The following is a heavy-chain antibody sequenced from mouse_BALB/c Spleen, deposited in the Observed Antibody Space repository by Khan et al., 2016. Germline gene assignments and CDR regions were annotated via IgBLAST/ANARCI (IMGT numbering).Heavy chain of an antibody. CDR2: INTHSGVP. CDR3: ASGGAAYYRYDVGTMEY. CDR1: GYTFTTAG. D-gene: IGHD2-14*01. Sequence: QVQLKQSGPELKKPGETVRISCKASGYTFTTAGIQWVQKMPGKGMKWIGWINTHSGVPKYAEDLKGRFAFSLEISVNTAYLQITNLKNEDTATYFWASGGAAYYRYDVGTMEYWGQGTSVTVSS. J-gene: IGHJ4*01. V-gene: IGHV9-4*02.